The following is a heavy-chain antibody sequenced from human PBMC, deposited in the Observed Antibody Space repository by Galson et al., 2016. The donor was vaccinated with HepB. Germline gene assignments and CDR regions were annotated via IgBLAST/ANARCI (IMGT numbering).Heavy chain of an antibody. V-gene: IGHV5-51*01. CDR2: IYPGDSDT. CDR3: AGREARSDGSGSFYSVDF. D-gene: IGHD3-10*01. CDR1: GYSFTKYW. Sequence: QSGAEVKKPGESLKISCKGSGYSFTKYWIGWVRQMPGKGLEWMGNIYPGDSDTRYSPSFQSQATISADKSMTTAYLHWSSLKASDTAIHYCAGREARSDGSGSFYSVDFWGQGTLVTVSS. J-gene: IGHJ4*02.